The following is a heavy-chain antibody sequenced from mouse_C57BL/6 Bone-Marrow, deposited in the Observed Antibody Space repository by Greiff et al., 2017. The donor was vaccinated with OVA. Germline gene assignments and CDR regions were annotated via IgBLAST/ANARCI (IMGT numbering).Heavy chain of an antibody. V-gene: IGHV14-3*01. J-gene: IGHJ3*01. CDR2: IDPANGNN. D-gene: IGHD1-1*01. CDR3: TSSTGSSYDFAY. CDR1: GFNIKNTY. Sequence: EVKLVESVAELVRPGASVKLSCTASGFNIKNTYMNWVKQRPEPGLEWIGRIDPANGNNNYAPKFQGKATITADTSSNTAYMQLSSLTSEYTAFYFCTSSTGSSYDFAYWGQGTLVTVSA.